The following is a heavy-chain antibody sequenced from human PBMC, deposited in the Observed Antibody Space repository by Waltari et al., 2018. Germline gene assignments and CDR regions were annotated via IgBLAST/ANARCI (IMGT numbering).Heavy chain of an antibody. D-gene: IGHD2-2*01. CDR2: IRYEGSDK. V-gene: IGHV3-30*02. Sequence: QVQLVESGGGVVQPAGSLRLSCAVSGFTFSRTALHWVRQAPGKGLEWVAFIRYEGSDKYYRDSVKGRFTISRDDSRNTLYLQMNSLRLEDTAVYYCVSEGVAEPPAMSIFDYWGQGALVTVSS. J-gene: IGHJ4*02. CDR1: GFTFSRTA. CDR3: VSEGVAEPPAMSIFDY.